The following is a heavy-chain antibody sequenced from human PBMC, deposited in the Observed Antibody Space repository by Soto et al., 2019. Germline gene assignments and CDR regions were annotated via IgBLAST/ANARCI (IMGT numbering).Heavy chain of an antibody. D-gene: IGHD5-18*01. Sequence: QVQLVQSGAEVKKPGASVKVSCKASGYTFTSYGISWVRQAPGQGLEWMGWISAYNGNTNYAQKLQGRVTMTTDTSTSTAYMELRSRRSDDTAVYYCARVKYSPPYYYYSGMDVWGQGTTVTVSS. CDR1: GYTFTSYG. V-gene: IGHV1-18*01. CDR2: ISAYNGNT. J-gene: IGHJ6*02. CDR3: ARVKYSPPYYYYSGMDV.